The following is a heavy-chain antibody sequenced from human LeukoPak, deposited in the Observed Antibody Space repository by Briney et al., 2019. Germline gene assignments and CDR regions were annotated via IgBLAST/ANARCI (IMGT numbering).Heavy chain of an antibody. CDR3: ARGAYYDSSGYHLY. CDR2: INHSGST. J-gene: IGHJ4*02. V-gene: IGHV4-34*01. CDR1: GFTVSSNY. D-gene: IGHD3-22*01. Sequence: GSLRLSCAASGFTVSSNYMSWVRQPPGKGLEWIGEINHSGSTNYNPSLKSRVTISVDTSKNQFSLKLSSVTAADTAVYYCARGAYYDSSGYHLYWGQGTLVTVSS.